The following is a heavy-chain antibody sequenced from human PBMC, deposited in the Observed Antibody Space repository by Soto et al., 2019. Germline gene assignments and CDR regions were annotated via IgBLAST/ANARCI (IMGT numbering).Heavy chain of an antibody. CDR1: GFSFSISP. Sequence: QVQLVESGGGVVQPGRSLRLSCAASGFSFSISPMHWVRQAPGKGPEWVALISYDGTNKFYADSVKGRFTISRDNSKSTLYLQVDSLRSEDVAVYYCARDPKTSGGQHWAFNYFDSWGQGTLVTVSS. V-gene: IGHV3-30-3*01. D-gene: IGHD7-27*01. CDR3: ARDPKTSGGQHWAFNYFDS. CDR2: ISYDGTNK. J-gene: IGHJ4*02.